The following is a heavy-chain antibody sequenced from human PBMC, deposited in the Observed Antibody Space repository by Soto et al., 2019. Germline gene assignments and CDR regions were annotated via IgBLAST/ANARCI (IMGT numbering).Heavy chain of an antibody. V-gene: IGHV3-23*01. CDR2: ISGSGGTT. D-gene: IGHD3-3*01. J-gene: IGHJ6*02. CDR3: AKDSWAIFGVPAGEYYALDV. Sequence: GSLRLSCVASGFTFENYAMSWVRQAPGKGLEWVSAISGSGGTTYYSDSVKGRFTISRDNSKNTVYLQMNDLRVEDAAEYFCAKDSWAIFGVPAGEYYALDVWGQGSTVTVSS. CDR1: GFTFENYA.